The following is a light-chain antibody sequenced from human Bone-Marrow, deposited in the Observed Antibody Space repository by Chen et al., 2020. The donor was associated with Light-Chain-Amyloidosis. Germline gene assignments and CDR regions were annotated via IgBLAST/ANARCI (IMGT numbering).Light chain of an antibody. V-gene: IGLV3-21*02. CDR3: QVWDRSSDRPV. J-gene: IGLJ3*02. CDR2: DDS. Sequence: SYVLTQPSSVSVAPGQTATIACAGNNLGSTSVHWYQQTPGQAPLLVVYDDSDRPSGIPERLSGSNSRNTATLTISRVEAGDEADYYCQVWDRSSDRPVFGGGTKLTVL. CDR1: NLGSTS.